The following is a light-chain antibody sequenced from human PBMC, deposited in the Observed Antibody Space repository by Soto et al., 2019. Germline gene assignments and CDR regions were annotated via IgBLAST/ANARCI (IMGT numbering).Light chain of an antibody. Sequence: QSVLTQPPSASGSPGQSVTISCTGTSSDVGGYNYVSWYQQHPGKAPKLMIYEVSKRPSGVPDRFSGSKSGNTASLTVSGLKVEEGADYYCTSYAGSNTVVFGGGTKLTVL. V-gene: IGLV2-8*01. CDR3: TSYAGSNTVV. J-gene: IGLJ2*01. CDR2: EVS. CDR1: SSDVGGYNY.